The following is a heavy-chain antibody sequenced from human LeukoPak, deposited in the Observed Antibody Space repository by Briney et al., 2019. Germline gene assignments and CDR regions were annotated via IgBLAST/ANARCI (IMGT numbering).Heavy chain of an antibody. Sequence: QPGRSLRLSCATSGFTFSHYGMHWVRQAPGKGLEWVAVIWSDGTEKYYGDSGKGRFTISRDNAKKTVYLQKNSLRVEDTAIYYCAKDAQRGFDFSNSLESWGQGTLVTVSS. D-gene: IGHD4-11*01. CDR1: GFTFSHYG. CDR2: IWSDGTEK. V-gene: IGHV3-33*06. CDR3: AKDAQRGFDFSNSLES. J-gene: IGHJ4*02.